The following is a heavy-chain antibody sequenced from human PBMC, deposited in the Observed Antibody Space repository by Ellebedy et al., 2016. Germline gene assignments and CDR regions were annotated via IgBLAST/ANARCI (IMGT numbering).Heavy chain of an antibody. CDR2: ISGGGDNT. J-gene: IGHJ4*02. CDR1: GLTFSNFF. CDR3: TKVSGSVANLFDF. V-gene: IGHV3-23*01. Sequence: GESLKISXAASGLTFSNFFMSWVRQAPGKGLEWVSTISGGGDNTDFADSVKGRFTISRDNSKNTLYLQMKSLRAEDTAVYYCTKVSGSVANLFDFWGQGTLVTVSP.